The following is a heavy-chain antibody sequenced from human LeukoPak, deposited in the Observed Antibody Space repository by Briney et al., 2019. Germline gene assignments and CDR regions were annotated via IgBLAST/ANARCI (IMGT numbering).Heavy chain of an antibody. CDR2: ISGSGGST. D-gene: IGHD2-2*01. J-gene: IGHJ5*02. CDR3: AKGQGEVPAAWNWFDP. V-gene: IGHV3-23*01. CDR1: GFTFSSYA. Sequence: GGSLRLSCAASGFTFSSYAMSWVRQAPGKGLEWVSAISGSGGSTYYADSVKGRFTISRDNSKNTLYLQMNSLRAEDTAVYYCAKGQGEVPAAWNWFDPWGQGTLVTVSS.